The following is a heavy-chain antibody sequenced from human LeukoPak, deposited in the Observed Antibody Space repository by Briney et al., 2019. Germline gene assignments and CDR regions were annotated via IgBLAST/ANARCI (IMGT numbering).Heavy chain of an antibody. Sequence: ASVKVSCKASGYTFTSYGISWVRQAPGQGLEWMGWISAYNGNTNYAQKLQGRVTMTEDTSTDTAYMELSSLRSEDTAVYYCATGEVDTAMAPGYWGQGTLVTVSS. CDR1: GYTFTSYG. J-gene: IGHJ4*02. CDR2: ISAYNGNT. CDR3: ATGEVDTAMAPGY. D-gene: IGHD5-18*01. V-gene: IGHV1-18*01.